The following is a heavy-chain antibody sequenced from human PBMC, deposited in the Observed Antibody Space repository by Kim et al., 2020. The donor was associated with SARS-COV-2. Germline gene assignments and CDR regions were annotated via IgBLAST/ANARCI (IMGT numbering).Heavy chain of an antibody. CDR1: GFTFSDYY. Sequence: GGSLRLSCAASGFTFSDYYMSWIRQAPGKGLEWVSYISSSSSYTNYADSVKGRFTISRDNAKNSLYLQMNSLRAEDTAVYYCARAVNIAVAGMWWWDYWGQGTLVTVSS. D-gene: IGHD6-19*01. CDR2: ISSSSSYT. V-gene: IGHV3-11*05. CDR3: ARAVNIAVAGMWWWDY. J-gene: IGHJ4*02.